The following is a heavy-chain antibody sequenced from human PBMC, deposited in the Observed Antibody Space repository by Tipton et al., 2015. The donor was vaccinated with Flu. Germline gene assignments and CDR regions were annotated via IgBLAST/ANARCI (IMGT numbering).Heavy chain of an antibody. CDR2: IYYSGST. V-gene: IGHV4-31*03. CDR1: GDSIGGGYY. CDR3: ARHIGHYYDSSGYQIGGSYPLDY. D-gene: IGHD3-22*01. Sequence: TLSLTCTVSGDSIGGGYYWSWIRQLPGKGLEWIGYIYYSGSTYYNASLKSRLTISVDPTKNQFTLHLTSVTAADTAIYYCARHIGHYYDSSGYQIGGSYPLDYWGQGTLVTASS. J-gene: IGHJ4*02.